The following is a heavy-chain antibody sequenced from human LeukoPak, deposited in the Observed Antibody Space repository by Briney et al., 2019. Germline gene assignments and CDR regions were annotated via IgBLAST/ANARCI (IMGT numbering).Heavy chain of an antibody. D-gene: IGHD2-2*01. CDR2: IIPILGIA. CDR3: ARDLCSTSCYYRFNP. V-gene: IGHV1-69*04. CDR1: GGTFSSYA. J-gene: IGHJ5*02. Sequence: GASVKVSCKASGGTFSSYAISWVRQAPGQGLEWMGRIIPILGIANYAQKFQGRVTITADKSTSTAYMELSSLRSEDTAVYYCARDLCSTSCYYRFNPWGQGTLVTVSS.